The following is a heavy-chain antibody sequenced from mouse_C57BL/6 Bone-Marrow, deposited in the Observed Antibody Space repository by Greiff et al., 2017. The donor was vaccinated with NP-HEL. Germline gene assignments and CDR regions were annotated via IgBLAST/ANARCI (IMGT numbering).Heavy chain of an antibody. D-gene: IGHD2-3*01. CDR1: GYAFTNYL. CDR3: ARHGYYAWFAY. Sequence: QVQLKESGAELVRPGTSVKVSCKASGYAFTNYLIEWVKQRPGQGLEWIGVINPGGGGTNYNEKFKGKATLTADKSSSPAYMQLSSLTSEDSAVYFCARHGYYAWFAYWGQGTLVTVSA. CDR2: INPGGGGT. V-gene: IGHV1-54*01. J-gene: IGHJ3*01.